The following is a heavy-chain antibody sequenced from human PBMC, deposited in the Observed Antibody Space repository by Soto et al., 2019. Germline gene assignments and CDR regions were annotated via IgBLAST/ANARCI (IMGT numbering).Heavy chain of an antibody. D-gene: IGHD5-12*01. CDR3: ARHHGPTTSENWFDP. J-gene: IGHJ5*02. V-gene: IGHV1-18*01. CDR2: ISTYSGET. CDR1: GYTFFTYD. Sequence: QVHLVQSGVEVKTPGASVKVSCQASGYTFFTYDISWVRQAPGHGLEWMGWISTYSGETKYAQKFQGRVTMTTDTSTTTAYLELRSLRSDDTAVYYCARHHGPTTSENWFDPWGQGTLVTVSS.